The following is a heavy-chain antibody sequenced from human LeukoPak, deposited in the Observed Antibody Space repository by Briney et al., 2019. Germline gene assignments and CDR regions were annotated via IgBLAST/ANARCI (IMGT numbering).Heavy chain of an antibody. CDR2: ISSSSSYV. D-gene: IGHD3-10*01. V-gene: IGHV3-21*01. CDR1: GFTFSSYS. J-gene: IGHJ4*02. Sequence: GGCLRLSCAASGFTFSSYSMNWVRQAPGKGLEWVSSISSSSSYVYYADSVKGRFTISRDNAKNSLYLQMNSLRAEDTAVYYCARGGEYYYGSGSYYNDYWGQGALVTVSS. CDR3: ARGGEYYYGSGSYYNDY.